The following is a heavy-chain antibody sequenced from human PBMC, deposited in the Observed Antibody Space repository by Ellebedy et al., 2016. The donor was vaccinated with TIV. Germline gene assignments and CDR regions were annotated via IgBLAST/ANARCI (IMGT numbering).Heavy chain of an antibody. J-gene: IGHJ4*02. D-gene: IGHD3-16*01. CDR2: INGGDGYP. CDR1: GYAFTHYG. CDR3: ARSGDAWGIDF. V-gene: IGHV1-3*01. Sequence: AASVKVSCKASGYAFTHYGLHWVRQAPGQGLEWMAWINGGDGYPKYSWKFQGRVSFTRDTSATTAYMELSSLTSEDTAVYYCARSGDAWGIDFWGQGPLVTVSS.